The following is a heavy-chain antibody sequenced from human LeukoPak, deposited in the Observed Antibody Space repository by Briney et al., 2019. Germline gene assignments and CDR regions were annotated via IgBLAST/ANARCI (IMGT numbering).Heavy chain of an antibody. CDR2: IKQDGSEK. CDR1: GFTFSSYW. Sequence: PGGSLRLSCAASGFTFSSYWMSWVRQAPGKGVEWVANIKQDGSEKYYVDSVKGRFTISRDNAKNSLYLQMNSLRAEDTAVYYCARDRTRSRGWYWSYWGQGTLVTVSS. V-gene: IGHV3-7*01. CDR3: ARDRTRSRGWYWSY. D-gene: IGHD6-19*01. J-gene: IGHJ4*02.